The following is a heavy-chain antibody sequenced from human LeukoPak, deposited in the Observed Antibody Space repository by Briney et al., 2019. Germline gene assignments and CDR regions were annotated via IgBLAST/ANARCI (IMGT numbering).Heavy chain of an antibody. CDR3: AELSITMIGGV. CDR1: GFTFSSYE. Sequence: PGGSLRLSCAASGFTFSSYEMNWVRLAPGKGLEWVSYISSSGSTIYYADSVKGRFTISRDNAKNSLYLQMNSLRAEDTAVYYCAELSITMIGGVWGKGTTVTISS. V-gene: IGHV3-48*03. D-gene: IGHD3-10*02. CDR2: ISSSGSTI. J-gene: IGHJ6*04.